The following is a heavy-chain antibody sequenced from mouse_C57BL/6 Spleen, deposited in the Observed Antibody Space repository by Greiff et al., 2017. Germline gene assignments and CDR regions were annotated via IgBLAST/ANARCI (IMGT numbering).Heavy chain of an antibody. Sequence: QVQLQQPGAELVKPGASVKLSCKASGYTFTSYWMHWVKQRPGQGLEWIGMIHPNSGSTNYNEKFKSKATLTVDKSSSTAYMQLSSLTSEDSAVYYCARRGLYYYGSSYEFAYWGQGTLVTVSA. CDR3: ARRGLYYYGSSYEFAY. CDR2: IHPNSGST. V-gene: IGHV1-64*01. D-gene: IGHD1-1*01. CDR1: GYTFTSYW. J-gene: IGHJ3*01.